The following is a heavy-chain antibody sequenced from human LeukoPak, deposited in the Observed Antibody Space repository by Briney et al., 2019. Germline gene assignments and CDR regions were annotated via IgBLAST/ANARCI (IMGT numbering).Heavy chain of an antibody. CDR1: GFTFSNHW. D-gene: IGHD3-16*01. CDR2: LNSDGRTT. J-gene: IGHJ4*02. V-gene: IGHV3-74*01. Sequence: GGSLRLSCAASGFTFSNHWMHWVRQGPGKGLVWVSRLNSDGRTTTYADSVKGRFTISRDNAKNTLYLQMNSLRVEDTAVYYCARGGYYFDYWGQGTLVTVSS. CDR3: ARGGYYFDY.